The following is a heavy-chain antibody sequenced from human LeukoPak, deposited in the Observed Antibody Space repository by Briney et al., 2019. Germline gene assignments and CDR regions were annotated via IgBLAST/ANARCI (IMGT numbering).Heavy chain of an antibody. D-gene: IGHD3-9*01. Sequence: SETLSLTCTVSGGSISSYYWSWIRQPPGKGLEWIGYIYYSGSTNYNPSLKSRVTISVDTSKNQFSLKLSSVTAADTAVYYCARGGRGAFDEYFQHWGQGTLVTVSS. V-gene: IGHV4-59*01. CDR1: GGSISSYY. CDR3: ARGGRGAFDEYFQH. CDR2: IYYSGST. J-gene: IGHJ1*01.